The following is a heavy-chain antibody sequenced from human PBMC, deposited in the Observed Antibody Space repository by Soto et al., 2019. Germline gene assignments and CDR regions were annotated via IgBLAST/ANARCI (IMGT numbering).Heavy chain of an antibody. Sequence: GESLKISCKGSGYSFTSYWIGWVRQMPGKGLEWMGIIYPGDSDTRYRPSFQGQVTISADKSISTAYLQWSSLKASDTAMYYCARRGQLATPHYYGMDVWGQGTTVTVSS. CDR1: GYSFTSYW. CDR3: ARRGQLATPHYYGMDV. V-gene: IGHV5-51*01. CDR2: IYPGDSDT. D-gene: IGHD6-6*01. J-gene: IGHJ6*02.